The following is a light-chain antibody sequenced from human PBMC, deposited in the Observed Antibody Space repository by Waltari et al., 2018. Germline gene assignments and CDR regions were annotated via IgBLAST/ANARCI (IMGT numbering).Light chain of an antibody. CDR3: QSYDASVI. Sequence: FMLTQPHSVSESPGKTVSISCTRSSGSIARNYVQWYQQRPGSAPTIVIYEDDQRPAGVPDRFSGSIDSSSNSASFTISGLETEDEADYYCQSYDASVIFGGGTRLTVL. J-gene: IGLJ2*01. V-gene: IGLV6-57*03. CDR2: EDD. CDR1: SGSIARNY.